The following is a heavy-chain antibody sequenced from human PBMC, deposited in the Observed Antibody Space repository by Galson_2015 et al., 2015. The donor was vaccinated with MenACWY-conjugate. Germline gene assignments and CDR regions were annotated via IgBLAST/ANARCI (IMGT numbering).Heavy chain of an antibody. V-gene: IGHV3-23*01. CDR2: ISASAGST. CDR1: GFTFTNYA. D-gene: IGHD3-22*01. CDR3: AKVSSHLLYSGYFDY. J-gene: IGHJ4*02. Sequence: SLRLSCAASGFTFTNYAMTWVRQAPGKGLEWVSAISASAGSTYYADSLKGRFTISRDNSKNTLYLQMNTLRAEDTAIYYCAKVSSHLLYSGYFDYWGQGTLVTVSS.